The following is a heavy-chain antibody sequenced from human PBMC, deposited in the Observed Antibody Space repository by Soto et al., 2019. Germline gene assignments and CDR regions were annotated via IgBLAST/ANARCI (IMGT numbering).Heavy chain of an antibody. J-gene: IGHJ3*02. D-gene: IGHD1-26*01. V-gene: IGHV1-2*02. CDR1: GYTFTGYY. CDR3: AREAVGEPDNPAPDAFDI. CDR2: INPNSGGT. Sequence: GASVKVSCKASGYTFTGYYMHWVRQAPGQGLEWMGWINPNSGGTNYAQKFQGRVTMTRDTSISTAYMELSRLRSDDTAVYYCAREAVGEPDNPAPDAFDIWGQGTMVTVSS.